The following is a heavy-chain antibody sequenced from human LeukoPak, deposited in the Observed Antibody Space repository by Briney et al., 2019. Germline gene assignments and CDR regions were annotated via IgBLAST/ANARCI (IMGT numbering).Heavy chain of an antibody. CDR2: TYFRSKWIN. Sequence: SQTLSLTCAISGDSVSSNSATWNWIRQSPSRGLEWLGRTYFRSKWINDYAVSVKSRMTINPDTSKNQFSLQLNSVTPEDTALYFCARGVTGISGYWFDPWGQGTLLTVSS. J-gene: IGHJ5*02. D-gene: IGHD1-1*01. V-gene: IGHV6-1*01. CDR1: GDSVSSNSAT. CDR3: ARGVTGISGYWFDP.